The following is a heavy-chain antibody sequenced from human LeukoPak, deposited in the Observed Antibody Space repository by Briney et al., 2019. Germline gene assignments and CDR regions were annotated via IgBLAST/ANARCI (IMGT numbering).Heavy chain of an antibody. J-gene: IGHJ4*02. V-gene: IGHV4-34*01. CDR3: ARYAPYYVWGSYRYNYFGY. Sequence: SETLSLTCAVYGGSFSGYYWSWIRQPPGKGLEWIGEINHSGSTNYNPSLKSRVTISVDTSKNQFSLKLSSVTAADTAVYYCARYAPYYVWGSYRYNYFGYWGQGTLVTVSS. CDR1: GGSFSGYY. D-gene: IGHD3-16*02. CDR2: INHSGST.